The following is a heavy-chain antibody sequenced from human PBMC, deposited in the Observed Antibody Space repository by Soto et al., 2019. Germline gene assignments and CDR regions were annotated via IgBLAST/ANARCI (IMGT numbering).Heavy chain of an antibody. CDR3: ARPARQGTVAGDF. Sequence: SETLSLTCTVSGGSISRSSFYWGWIRQPPGKGLKWIANIYYSGSPNYNPSLKSRVTMSLDTSKNQIYLNLSSVTAADTAVYYCARPARQGTVAGDFWGQGTLVTVSS. CDR2: IYYSGSP. CDR1: GGSISRSSFY. J-gene: IGHJ4*02. D-gene: IGHD6-19*01. V-gene: IGHV4-39*01.